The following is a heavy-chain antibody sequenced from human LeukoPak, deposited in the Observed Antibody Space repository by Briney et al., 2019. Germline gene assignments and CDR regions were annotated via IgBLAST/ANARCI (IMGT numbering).Heavy chain of an antibody. Sequence: GGSLRLSCAASGFTFSSYGMHWVRQAPGKGLEWVAVISYDGSNKYYADSVKGRFTISRDNSKNTLYLQMNSLRAEDTAVYYCAKDIDCSSWNPLFDPWGQGTLVTVSS. CDR3: AKDIDCSSWNPLFDP. J-gene: IGHJ5*02. V-gene: IGHV3-30*18. CDR1: GFTFSSYG. CDR2: ISYDGSNK. D-gene: IGHD6-13*01.